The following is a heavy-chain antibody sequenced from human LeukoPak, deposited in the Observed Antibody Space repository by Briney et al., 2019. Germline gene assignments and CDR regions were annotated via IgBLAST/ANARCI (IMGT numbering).Heavy chain of an antibody. V-gene: IGHV3-53*01. D-gene: IGHD5-24*01. CDR1: GFTVSSNY. CDR3: ARGGNGYNLDY. CDR2: IYSGGST. J-gene: IGHJ4*02. Sequence: PGGSLRLSCAASGFTVSSNYMSWVRQAPGKGLEWVSVIYSGGSTYYADSVKGRFTISRDNSKNTLYLQMNSLGAEDTAVYYCARGGNGYNLDYWGQGTLVTVSS.